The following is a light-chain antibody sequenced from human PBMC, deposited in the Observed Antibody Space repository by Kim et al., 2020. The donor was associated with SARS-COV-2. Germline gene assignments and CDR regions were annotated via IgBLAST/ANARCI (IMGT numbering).Light chain of an antibody. CDR2: AAC. V-gene: IGKV1-9*01. J-gene: IGKJ1*01. CDR3: QQLNTYPWT. Sequence: DIQLTQSPSFLSASVGDRVAVTCRTSQGIENHLAWYQQKPGKAPKLLIFAACTLQSGVPSRFSGSGSGTEFTLTVSSLQPEDFAIYYCQQLNTYPWTFGQGTKVDIK. CDR1: QGIENH.